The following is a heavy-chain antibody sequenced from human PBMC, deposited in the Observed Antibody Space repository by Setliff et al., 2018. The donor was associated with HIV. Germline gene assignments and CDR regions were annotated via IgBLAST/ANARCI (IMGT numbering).Heavy chain of an antibody. V-gene: IGHV3-53*05. CDR2: VYSGGST. CDR1: GFTVSSTY. Sequence: PGGSLRLSCAASGFTVSSTYMSWVRQSPVRGLEWVSVVYSGGSTYYADSVKGRFTLSRDTSKNTLSLQMNTLRPEDTAVYFCARVRLYNSALDYWGQGTLVTVSS. J-gene: IGHJ4*02. D-gene: IGHD3-22*01. CDR3: ARVRLYNSALDY.